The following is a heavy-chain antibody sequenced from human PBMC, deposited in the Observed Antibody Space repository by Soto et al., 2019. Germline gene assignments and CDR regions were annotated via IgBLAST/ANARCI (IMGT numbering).Heavy chain of an antibody. D-gene: IGHD3-16*01. CDR2: ISYDGDNK. CDR3: ARPWGQLSTYYYGMDT. Sequence: GSLRRSCAASGFTFRNYAMHWVPQAPGKGLEWVATISYDGDNKYYTDSVKGPFTISRDNSKNTLYLQMNSLRPEDTAVYYCARPWGQLSTYYYGMDTWGQGTTVTVSS. J-gene: IGHJ6*02. CDR1: GFTFRNYA. V-gene: IGHV3-30-3*01.